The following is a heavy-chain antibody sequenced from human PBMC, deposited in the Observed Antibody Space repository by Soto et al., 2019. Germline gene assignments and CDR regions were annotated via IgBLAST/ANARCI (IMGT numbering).Heavy chain of an antibody. Sequence: TLSLTCTVSGDSISGGASFWSWIRQPPGKGLEWIANVYYSGSSYYNPSLKSRLTISVDTTKNQFSLQLKSMTAADTAVYYCARLGLTGPPVQYHHYGLDVWGQGATVTVSS. CDR2: VYYSGSS. CDR1: GDSISGGASF. V-gene: IGHV4-31*03. J-gene: IGHJ6*02. CDR3: ARLGLTGPPVQYHHYGLDV. D-gene: IGHD3-9*01.